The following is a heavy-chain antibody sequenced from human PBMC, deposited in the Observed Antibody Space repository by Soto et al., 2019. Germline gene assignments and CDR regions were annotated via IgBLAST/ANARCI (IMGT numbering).Heavy chain of an antibody. J-gene: IGHJ4*02. Sequence: QVQLVESGGGVVQPGRSLSLSCAASGFTFDTYGMHWVRQAPGKGLEWLAVTSWDEGSKYYADSVKGRFTISRDNSKNTLYLQMDSLRPEDTARYFCAREGTGGEYCGAHWGQGTLVTVSS. CDR2: TSWDEGSK. D-gene: IGHD2-21*01. CDR3: AREGTGGEYCGAH. V-gene: IGHV3-30*03. CDR1: GFTFDTYG.